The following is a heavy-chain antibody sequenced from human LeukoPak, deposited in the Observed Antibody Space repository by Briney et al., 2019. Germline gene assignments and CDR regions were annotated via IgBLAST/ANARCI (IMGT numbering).Heavy chain of an antibody. J-gene: IGHJ5*02. CDR1: GFTFSSYE. Sequence: QPGGSLRLSCAASGFTFSSYEMNWVRQAPGKGLEWVSYISSSGSTIYYTDSVKGRFTISRDNAKNALYLQMNSLRAEDTAVYYCARGTSYSPNWFDPWGQGTLVTVSS. D-gene: IGHD2-2*01. V-gene: IGHV3-48*03. CDR3: ARGTSYSPNWFDP. CDR2: ISSSGSTI.